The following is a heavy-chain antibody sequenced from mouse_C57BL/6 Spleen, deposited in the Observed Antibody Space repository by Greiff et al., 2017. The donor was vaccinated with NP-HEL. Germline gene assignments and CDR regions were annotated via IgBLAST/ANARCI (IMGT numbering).Heavy chain of an antibody. J-gene: IGHJ2*01. CDR2: INPNNGGT. CDR1: GYTFTDYN. Sequence: EVQLQQSGPELVKPGASVKIPCKASGYTFTDYNMDWVKQSHGKSLEWIGDINPNNGGTIYNQKFKGKATLTVDKSSSTAYMELRSLTSEDTAVYYCARCDYGSSSFVYWGQGTTLTVSS. D-gene: IGHD1-1*01. V-gene: IGHV1-18*01. CDR3: ARCDYGSSSFVY.